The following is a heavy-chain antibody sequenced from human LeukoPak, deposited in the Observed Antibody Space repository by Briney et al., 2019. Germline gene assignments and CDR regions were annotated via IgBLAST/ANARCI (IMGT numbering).Heavy chain of an antibody. D-gene: IGHD3-10*01. CDR3: ARGTMVRGVIDHYYFDY. CDR2: IYYSGST. J-gene: IGHJ4*02. Sequence: KPSETLSLTCTVPGGSISSYYWSWIRQPPGKGLEWIGYIYYSGSTNYNPSLKSRVTISVDTSKNQFSLKLSSVTAADTAVYYCARGTMVRGVIDHYYFDYWGQGTLVTVSS. CDR1: GGSISSYY. V-gene: IGHV4-59*01.